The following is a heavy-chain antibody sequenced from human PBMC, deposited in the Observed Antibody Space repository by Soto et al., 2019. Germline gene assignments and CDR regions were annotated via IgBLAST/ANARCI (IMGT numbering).Heavy chain of an antibody. V-gene: IGHV1-18*01. CDR3: ARGGLGYCSGGSCPSNWFDP. D-gene: IGHD2-15*01. CDR1: GYTFSNYG. CDR2: INPNNGNT. J-gene: IGHJ5*02. Sequence: QVQLVQSGAEVKKPGASVKVSCKASGYTFSNYGITWVRQAPGQGLEWMGWINPNNGNTNSAQKFQGRVTMTTDRSTSTAYMELRRLTSDDTAVYYCARGGLGYCSGGSCPSNWFDPWGQGTLVTVSS.